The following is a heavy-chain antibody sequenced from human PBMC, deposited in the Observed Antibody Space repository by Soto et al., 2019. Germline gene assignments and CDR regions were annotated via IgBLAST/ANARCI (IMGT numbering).Heavy chain of an antibody. Sequence: QLQLQESGPGLVKPSETLSLTCTVSGGSISSSSYYWGWIRQPPGKGLEWIGSIYYSGSTYYNPSLKSRVXIXXDTSKNQFSLKLSSVTAADTAVYYCARLRWGELSRWGQGTLVTVSS. CDR2: IYYSGST. V-gene: IGHV4-39*01. D-gene: IGHD3-16*02. J-gene: IGHJ4*02. CDR3: ARLRWGELSR. CDR1: GGSISSSSYY.